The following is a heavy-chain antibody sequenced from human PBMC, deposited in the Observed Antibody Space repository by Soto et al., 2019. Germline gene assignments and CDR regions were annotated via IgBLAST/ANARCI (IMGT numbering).Heavy chain of an antibody. CDR3: AKEALTVAGNNFDS. J-gene: IGHJ4*02. D-gene: IGHD6-19*01. V-gene: IGHV3-23*01. CDR1: GFTFTTYA. CDR2: ISGSGAGT. Sequence: GGSLRLSCAASGFTFTTYAMGWVRQAPGKGLEWVSSISGSGAGTFYADSVKGRFTISRDNAKKMVYLQMNGLRADDTAVYYCAKEALTVAGNNFDSWGQGTLVTVAS.